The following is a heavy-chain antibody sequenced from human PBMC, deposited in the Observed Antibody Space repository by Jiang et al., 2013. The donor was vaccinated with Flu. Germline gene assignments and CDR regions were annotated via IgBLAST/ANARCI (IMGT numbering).Heavy chain of an antibody. CDR1: GFIFSTYW. D-gene: IGHD1-26*01. Sequence: VQLLESGGGLVQPGGSLRLSCEASGFIFSTYWMSWVRRAPGKGLEWVANINLDGREKHYVDSVKGRFTISRDNAKNSLYLQMNSLRAEDAALYYCARDGGNSGXFYWGQGTLVTVSS. V-gene: IGHV3-7*03. CDR3: ARDGGNSGXFY. J-gene: IGHJ4*02. CDR2: INLDGREK.